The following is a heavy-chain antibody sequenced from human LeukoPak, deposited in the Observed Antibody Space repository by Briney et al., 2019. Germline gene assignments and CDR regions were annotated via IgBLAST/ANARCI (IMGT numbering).Heavy chain of an antibody. V-gene: IGHV1-18*01. Sequence: GASVKVSCKASGYTFTSYGISWVRQAPGQGLEWMGWISAYNGNTNYAQKLQGRVTMTTDTSTSTAYMELRSLRSDDTAVYYCARRDYCSSTSCPKDAFDIWGQGTMVTVSS. J-gene: IGHJ3*02. CDR1: GYTFTSYG. CDR2: ISAYNGNT. D-gene: IGHD2-2*01. CDR3: ARRDYCSSTSCPKDAFDI.